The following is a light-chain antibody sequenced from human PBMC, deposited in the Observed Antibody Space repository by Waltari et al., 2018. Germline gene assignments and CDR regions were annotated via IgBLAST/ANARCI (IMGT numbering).Light chain of an antibody. CDR2: KDT. CDR1: ALAKHY. J-gene: IGLJ2*01. CDR3: QSADSSGTYVV. Sequence: SYELTQPPSVSVSPGQTARITCSGDALAKHYSYSYQQKTGQAPVLVIYKDTERTSGIPERFSGSTSGTTVTLTISGAQAEDEADYYCQSADSSGTYVVLGGGTKLTVL. V-gene: IGLV3-25*03.